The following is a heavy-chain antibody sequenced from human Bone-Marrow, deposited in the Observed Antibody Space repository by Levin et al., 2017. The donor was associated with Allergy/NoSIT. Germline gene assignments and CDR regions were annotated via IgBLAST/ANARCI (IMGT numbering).Heavy chain of an antibody. CDR3: TTDQELAVAGTYYYYGMDV. Sequence: GESLKISCAASGFTFSNAWMNWVRQAPGKGLEWVGRIKSKTDGGTTDYAAPVKGRFTISRDDSKNTLYLQMNSLKTEDTAVYYCTTDQELAVAGTYYYYGMDVWGQGTTVTVSS. CDR2: IKSKTDGGTT. V-gene: IGHV3-15*07. D-gene: IGHD6-19*01. CDR1: GFTFSNAW. J-gene: IGHJ6*02.